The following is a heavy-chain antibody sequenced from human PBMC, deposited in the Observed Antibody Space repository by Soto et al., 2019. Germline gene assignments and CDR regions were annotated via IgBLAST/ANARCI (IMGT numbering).Heavy chain of an antibody. V-gene: IGHV3-74*01. J-gene: IGHJ4*02. CDR3: ARESSSWSFDF. CDR2: LNSDGRST. D-gene: IGHD6-13*01. Sequence: GGSLRLSCAASGFTFSSHLMHWVRQAPGKGLVWVARLNSDGRSTSYAGSVKGRFTISRDNAKNTLYLQMNDLRVEDTAVYYCARESSSWSFDFWGQGTLVTVSS. CDR1: GFTFSSHL.